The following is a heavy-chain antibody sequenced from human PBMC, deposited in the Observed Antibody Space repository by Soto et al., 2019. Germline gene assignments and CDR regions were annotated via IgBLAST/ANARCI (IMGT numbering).Heavy chain of an antibody. J-gene: IGHJ5*02. CDR1: GYTFTSYG. CDR2: ISAYNGNT. V-gene: IGHV1-18*01. D-gene: IGHD6-13*01. Sequence: ASVKVSCKASGYTFTSYGISWVRQAPGQGLEWMGWISAYNGNTNYAQKLQGRVTMTTDTSTSTAYMELSSLRSDDTAVYYCARAPIAAAGTRSLDPWGKGTLVTVSS. CDR3: ARAPIAAAGTRSLDP.